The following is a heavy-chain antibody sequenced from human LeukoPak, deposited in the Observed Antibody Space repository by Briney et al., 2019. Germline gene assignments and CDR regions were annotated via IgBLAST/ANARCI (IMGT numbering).Heavy chain of an antibody. V-gene: IGHV4-30-2*01. Sequence: SLTLSLTCAVSGGSISSDGYSWSWIRRPPGKGLEWIGYIYHSGTTYYNPSLKSRVTILVDRSKTQFSLKLSSVTAADTAVYYCARGFGSGWYLGAFHMWGQGTMVTVSS. J-gene: IGHJ3*02. CDR3: ARGFGSGWYLGAFHM. D-gene: IGHD6-19*01. CDR2: IYHSGTT. CDR1: GGSISSDGYS.